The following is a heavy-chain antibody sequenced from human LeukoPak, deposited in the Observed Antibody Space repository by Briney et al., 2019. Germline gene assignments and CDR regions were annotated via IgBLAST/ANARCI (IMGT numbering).Heavy chain of an antibody. Sequence: SETLSLTCTVSGGSISSYYWSWIRQPAGKGLEWIGRIYTSGSTNYNPSLKSRVTMSVDTSKNQFSLKLSSVTAADTAVYYCARYCNGVDCFSFDYWGQGALVTVSS. V-gene: IGHV4-4*07. CDR2: IYTSGST. CDR3: ARYCNGVDCFSFDY. CDR1: GGSISSYY. J-gene: IGHJ4*02. D-gene: IGHD2-15*01.